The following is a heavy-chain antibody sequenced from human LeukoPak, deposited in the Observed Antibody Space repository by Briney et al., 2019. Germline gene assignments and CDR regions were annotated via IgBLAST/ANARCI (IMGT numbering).Heavy chain of an antibody. V-gene: IGHV1-24*01. CDR1: GYTLTELS. CDR2: FDPEDGET. D-gene: IGHD1-26*01. J-gene: IGHJ4*02. Sequence: ASVKVSCKVSGYTLTELSMHWVRQAPGKGLDWMGGFDPEDGETIYAQKFQGRVTMTEDTSTDTAYMELSSLRSEDTAVYYCATPGVGATQLEHNYWGQGTLVTVSS. CDR3: ATPGVGATQLEHNY.